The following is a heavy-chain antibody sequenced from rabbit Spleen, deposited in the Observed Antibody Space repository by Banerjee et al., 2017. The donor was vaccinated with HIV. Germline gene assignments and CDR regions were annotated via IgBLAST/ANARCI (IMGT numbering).Heavy chain of an antibody. CDR2: IAGSSSGFT. J-gene: IGHJ6*01. CDR1: GFTLSSYYM. Sequence: QEQLKESGGGLVQPGGSLKLSCKASGFTLSSYYMNWVRQTPGKGLEWISCIAGSSSGFTYSATWAKGRFTCSKTSSTTVTLQMTSLTVADTATYFCARDTGSSFSSYGMDLWGPGTWSPS. D-gene: IGHD8-1*01. CDR3: ARDTGSSFSSYGMDL. V-gene: IGHV1S45*01.